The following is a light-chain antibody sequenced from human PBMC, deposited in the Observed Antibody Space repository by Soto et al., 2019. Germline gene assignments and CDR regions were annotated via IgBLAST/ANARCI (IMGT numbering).Light chain of an antibody. CDR3: GQYGTAPSSIT. J-gene: IGKJ4*01. CDR2: GAS. V-gene: IGKV3-20*01. Sequence: DIVLTHSPGTLSLPPGERAILSCSASQSVSSSHLAWYQQKPGQAHRLLIYGASSRATRIPDRYSGSGSGPDVTLTISIREPEDFALYYCGQYGTAPSSITCGGGTRVEIK. CDR1: QSVSSSH.